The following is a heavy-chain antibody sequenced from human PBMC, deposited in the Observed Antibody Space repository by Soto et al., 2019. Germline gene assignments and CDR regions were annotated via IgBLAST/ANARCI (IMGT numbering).Heavy chain of an antibody. CDR1: SGSMSGYY. CDR3: ARVGRSGWSPDY. Sequence: SETLSLTCTVSSGSMSGYYWTWIRQTPGKGLEWIGYIFYTGSTNYNPSLRSRVTISVDTSKNQFSLKLSSVTTADTAMYYCARVGRSGWSPDYWGQGTLVTVSS. V-gene: IGHV4-59*01. J-gene: IGHJ4*02. D-gene: IGHD6-19*01. CDR2: IFYTGST.